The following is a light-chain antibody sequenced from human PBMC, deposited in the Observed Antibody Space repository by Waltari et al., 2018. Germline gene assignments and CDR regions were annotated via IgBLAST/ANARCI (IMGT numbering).Light chain of an antibody. Sequence: EIVMTQSPATLSVSPGERATLSCRASQSVSSNLAWYQQKPGQAPRLLIYGASTRATGFPARFSGSGSGTEFTLTISSLQSEDFAVYYCQQYKDWPPGGTFGQGTKVEIK. CDR1: QSVSSN. CDR3: QQYKDWPPGGT. CDR2: GAS. V-gene: IGKV3-15*01. J-gene: IGKJ1*01.